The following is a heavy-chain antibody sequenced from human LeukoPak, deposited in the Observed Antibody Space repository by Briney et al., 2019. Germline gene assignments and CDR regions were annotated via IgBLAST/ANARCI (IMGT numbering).Heavy chain of an antibody. J-gene: IGHJ3*02. Sequence: GASVKVSCKASGYTLTSYGISWVRQAPGQGLEWRGGIRAYNGNTNYAQKLQGRVTMTTDTSTSTAYMELRSLRSDDTAVYYCARGDSFTYYYDSSGALGAFDIWGQGTMVTVSS. D-gene: IGHD3-22*01. CDR3: ARGDSFTYYYDSSGALGAFDI. CDR2: IRAYNGNT. CDR1: GYTLTSYG. V-gene: IGHV1-18*01.